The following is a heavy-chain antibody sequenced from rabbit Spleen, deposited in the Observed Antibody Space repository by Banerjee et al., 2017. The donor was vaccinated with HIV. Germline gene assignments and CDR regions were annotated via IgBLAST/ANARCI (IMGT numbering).Heavy chain of an antibody. D-gene: IGHD6-1*01. CDR1: GIDFSSYYY. Sequence: QSLEESGGGLVKPGGTLTLTCKASGIDFSSYYYIYWVRQAPGKGLEWIACIGAGSTGSTYYASWAKGRFTISKTSSTTVTLQMTSLRDADTATYLCARGYSSYGWGFDLWGPGTLVTVS. J-gene: IGHJ4*01. V-gene: IGHV1S40*01. CDR2: IGAGSTGST. CDR3: ARGYSSYGWGFDL.